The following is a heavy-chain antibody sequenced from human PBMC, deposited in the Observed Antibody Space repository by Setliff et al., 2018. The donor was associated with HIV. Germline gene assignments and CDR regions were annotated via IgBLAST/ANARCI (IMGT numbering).Heavy chain of an antibody. J-gene: IGHJ5*02. Sequence: SETLSLTCTVSGGSLSSSSYSWGWIRQPPGKGLEWITIIYYSGNTYYNPSLKSRITLSVDTSKNQFSLRLTSVTASDPAVYYCARIQWLVPGGWFDPWGQGTLVTVSS. CDR2: IYYSGNT. CDR1: GGSLSSSSYS. CDR3: ARIQWLVPGGWFDP. D-gene: IGHD6-19*01. V-gene: IGHV4-39*01.